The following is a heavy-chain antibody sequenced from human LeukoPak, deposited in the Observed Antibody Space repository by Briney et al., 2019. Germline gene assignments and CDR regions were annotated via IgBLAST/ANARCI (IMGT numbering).Heavy chain of an antibody. CDR3: ARATYYYDSSGYLGATFDY. CDR2: INHSGST. Sequence: SETLSLTCAVYGGSFSGYYWSWIRQPPGKGLEWIGEINHSGSTNYNPSLKSRVTISVDTSKNQFSLKLSSVTAADTAVYYCARATYYYDSSGYLGATFDYWGQGTLVTVSS. D-gene: IGHD3-22*01. CDR1: GGSFSGYY. J-gene: IGHJ4*02. V-gene: IGHV4-34*01.